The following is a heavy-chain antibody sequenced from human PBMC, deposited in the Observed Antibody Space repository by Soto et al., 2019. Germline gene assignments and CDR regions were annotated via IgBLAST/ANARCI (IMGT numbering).Heavy chain of an antibody. CDR1: GGSISSSSYY. V-gene: IGHV4-39*07. Sequence: SETLSLTCTVSGGSISSSSYYWGWIRQPPGKGLEWIGSIYYSGSTYYNPSLKSRVTISVDTSKNQFSLKLSSVTAADTAVYYCARDRRYYDSSGYYFGYYYYGMDVWGQGTTVTVSS. CDR2: IYYSGST. J-gene: IGHJ6*02. CDR3: ARDRRYYDSSGYYFGYYYYGMDV. D-gene: IGHD3-22*01.